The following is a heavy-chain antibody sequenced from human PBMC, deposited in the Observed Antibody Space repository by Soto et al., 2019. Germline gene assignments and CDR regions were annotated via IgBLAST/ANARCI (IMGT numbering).Heavy chain of an antibody. Sequence: QVQLVQYGAEVKKPGSSVNVSCKTSGGTFGNSAVTWVRQAPGQGLEWLGGIVPMFGTANYAQKFQGRVKITADESTITAYMELNSPKTDDTAVYYCARDGDPQSAFWSGPLGGGRFDPWGQGTLVTVSS. CDR3: ARDGDPQSAFWSGPLGGGRFDP. CDR2: IVPMFGTA. J-gene: IGHJ5*02. CDR1: GGTFGNSA. D-gene: IGHD3-3*01. V-gene: IGHV1-69*12.